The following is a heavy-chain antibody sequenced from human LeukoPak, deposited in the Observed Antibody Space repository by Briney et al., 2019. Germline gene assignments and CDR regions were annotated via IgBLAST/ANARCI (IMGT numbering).Heavy chain of an antibody. CDR2: INHSGST. CDR3: ARVLEGSSGQHWYFDL. Sequence: SETLSLTCAVYGGSFSGYYWSWIRQPPGKGLEWIGEINHSGSTNYNPSLKSRVTISVDTSKKQFSLKLSSVSAADTAVYYCARVLEGSSGQHWYFDLWGRGTLVTVSS. CDR1: GGSFSGYY. D-gene: IGHD6-19*01. J-gene: IGHJ2*01. V-gene: IGHV4-34*01.